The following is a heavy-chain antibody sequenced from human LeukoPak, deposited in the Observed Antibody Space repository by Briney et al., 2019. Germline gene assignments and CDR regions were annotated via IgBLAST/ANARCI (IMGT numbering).Heavy chain of an antibody. J-gene: IGHJ4*02. CDR2: INHSGST. Sequence: PSQTLSLTCAVYGGSFSGYYWSWIRQPPGKGLEWIGEINHSGSTNYNPSLKSRVTISVDTSKNQFSLKLSSVTAADTAVYYCARDHGYYYDSSGSIDYWGQGTLVTVSS. V-gene: IGHV4-34*09. CDR1: GGSFSGYY. CDR3: ARDHGYYYDSSGSIDY. D-gene: IGHD3-22*01.